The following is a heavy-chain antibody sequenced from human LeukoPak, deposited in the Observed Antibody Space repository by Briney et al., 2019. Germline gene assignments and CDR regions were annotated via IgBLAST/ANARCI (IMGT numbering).Heavy chain of an antibody. D-gene: IGHD5-24*01. Sequence: GGSLRLSCAASGFTVSSNYMSWVRQAPGKGLEWVSVIYSGGSTYYADSVKGRFTISRDNSKNTLYLQMNSLRAEDTAVYHCARDTRDVGYGMDVWGQGTTVTVSS. V-gene: IGHV3-66*02. CDR2: IYSGGST. J-gene: IGHJ6*02. CDR1: GFTVSSNY. CDR3: ARDTRDVGYGMDV.